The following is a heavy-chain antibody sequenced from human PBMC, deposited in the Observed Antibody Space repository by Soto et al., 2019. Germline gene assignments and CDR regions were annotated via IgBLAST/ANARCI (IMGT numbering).Heavy chain of an antibody. D-gene: IGHD2-15*01. CDR2: IYTSGST. CDR1: GASIRSFY. CDR3: AREGRDSGDGMDV. Sequence: PETQSLAWTVSGASIRSFYWTWLRQPAGKGLECIGRIYTSGSTNYNPSLKSRVTMSVDTSKNQFSLKLTSVTAADTAVYYCAREGRDSGDGMDVWGQGTTVTLSS. J-gene: IGHJ6*02. V-gene: IGHV4-4*07.